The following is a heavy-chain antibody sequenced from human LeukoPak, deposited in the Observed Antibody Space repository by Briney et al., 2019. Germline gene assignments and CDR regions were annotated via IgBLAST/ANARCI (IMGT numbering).Heavy chain of an antibody. CDR2: IYHTGTT. CDR3: ASVSVWELATHPGGPFDY. V-gene: IGHV4-30-4*01. J-gene: IGHJ4*02. CDR1: GGLISRIEYY. D-gene: IGHD1-26*01. Sequence: PSQTLSLTCTVSGGLISRIEYYWGWVRQSPVRGLEWLGHIYHTGTTLYSPHLNNRLTLSVDSSKNQFSLTLNSVTAADTAVYYCASVSVWELATHPGGPFDYWGRGILVTVSS.